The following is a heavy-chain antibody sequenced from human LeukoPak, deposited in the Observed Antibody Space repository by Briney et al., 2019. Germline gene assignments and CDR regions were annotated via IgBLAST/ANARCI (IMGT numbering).Heavy chain of an antibody. Sequence: GGSLRLSCAASGFTFSSYAMRWVRQAPGKGLEWVSAISGSGGSTYYADSVKGRFTISRDNSKNTLYLQMNSLRAEDTAVYYCAKNLAGTTPYYLDYWGQGTLVTVSS. D-gene: IGHD1-1*01. V-gene: IGHV3-23*01. CDR2: ISGSGGST. J-gene: IGHJ4*02. CDR1: GFTFSSYA. CDR3: AKNLAGTTPYYLDY.